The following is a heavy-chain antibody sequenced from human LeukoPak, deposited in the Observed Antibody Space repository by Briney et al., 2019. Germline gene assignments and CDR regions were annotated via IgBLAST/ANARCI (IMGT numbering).Heavy chain of an antibody. D-gene: IGHD4-17*01. CDR1: GYSFTSYW. V-gene: IGHV5-51*01. J-gene: IGHJ6*02. CDR3: ARRGMTTVTTDYYGMDV. CDR2: IYPGDSDI. Sequence: GESLKISCKGSGYSFTSYWIGWVRQMPGKGLEWMGIIYPGDSDIRYSPSFQGQVTISADKSISTAYLQWSSLKASDTAMYYCARRGMTTVTTDYYGMDVWGQGTTVTVSS.